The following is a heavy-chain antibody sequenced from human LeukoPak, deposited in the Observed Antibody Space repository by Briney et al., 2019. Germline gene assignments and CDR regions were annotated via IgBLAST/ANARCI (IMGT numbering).Heavy chain of an antibody. CDR1: GYSISSGYY. D-gene: IGHD3-10*01. V-gene: IGHV4-38-2*02. CDR2: IYHSGST. Sequence: SETLSLTCTVSGYSISSGYYWGWIRQPPGKGLEWIGSIYHSGSTYYNPSLKSRVTISVDTSKNQFSLKLNSMTAADTAVYYCARVLGSMVRGAFFDYWGQGTLVTVSS. CDR3: ARVLGSMVRGAFFDY. J-gene: IGHJ4*02.